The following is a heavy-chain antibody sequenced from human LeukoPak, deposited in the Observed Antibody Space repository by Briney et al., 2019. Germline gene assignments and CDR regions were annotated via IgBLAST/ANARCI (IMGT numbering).Heavy chain of an antibody. Sequence: PGGSLRLSCAASGFTFSHYTMNWVRQAPGKGLEWVSSISTSSSFIHYADSVRGRFTISRDNANNSLYLQMSSLRAEDTALYYCARDDNWNDKPFDYWGQGALVTVSS. D-gene: IGHD1-20*01. V-gene: IGHV3-21*01. CDR3: ARDDNWNDKPFDY. CDR1: GFTFSHYT. J-gene: IGHJ4*02. CDR2: ISTSSSFI.